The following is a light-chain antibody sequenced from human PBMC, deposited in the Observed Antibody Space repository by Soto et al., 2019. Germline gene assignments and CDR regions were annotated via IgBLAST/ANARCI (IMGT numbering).Light chain of an antibody. CDR1: SSDVGGYDY. Sequence: QSALTQPASVSGSPGQSITISCTGTSSDVGGYDYVSWYQQYPGKAPKLMIYEVNNRPSGISNRFSGSKSGNTASLTISGLQAEDEADYYCISYTSSSVNWVFGGGTKVTVL. J-gene: IGLJ3*02. V-gene: IGLV2-14*01. CDR3: ISYTSSSVNWV. CDR2: EVN.